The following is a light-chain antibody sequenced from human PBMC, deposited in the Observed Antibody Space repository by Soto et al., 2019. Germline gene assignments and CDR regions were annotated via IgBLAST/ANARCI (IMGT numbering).Light chain of an antibody. V-gene: IGLV1-40*01. CDR1: SSNFGAGYD. J-gene: IGLJ2*01. Sequence: QSVLTQPPSVSGAPGQRVTISCTGSSSNFGAGYDVHWYQQLPGTAPKLLIYGNSNRPSGVPDRFSGSKSGTSASLAITGLQAEDEADYYCQSYDSSLSGGVVFGGGTKVTVL. CDR3: QSYDSSLSGGVV. CDR2: GNS.